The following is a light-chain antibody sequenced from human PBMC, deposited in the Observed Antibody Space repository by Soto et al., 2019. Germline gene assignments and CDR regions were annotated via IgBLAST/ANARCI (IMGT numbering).Light chain of an antibody. CDR2: DAS. CDR3: QQRSNWPPIT. V-gene: IGKV1-5*01. Sequence: DIQMTQSPSTLSASVGDIVTITCRASQSISSWLAWYQQKPGKAPKLLIYDASNRATGIPARFSGSGSGTDFTLTISSLEPEDFAVYYCQQRSNWPPITFGQGTRLEIK. J-gene: IGKJ5*01. CDR1: QSISSW.